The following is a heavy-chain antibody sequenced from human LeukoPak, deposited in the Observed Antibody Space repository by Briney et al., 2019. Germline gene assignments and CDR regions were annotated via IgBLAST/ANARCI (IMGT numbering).Heavy chain of an antibody. V-gene: IGHV4-59*08. CDR2: VYYSGTI. J-gene: IGHJ1*01. D-gene: IGHD2-21*02. CDR1: GGAFENYY. CDR3: ARHGTAAGPFQL. Sequence: SETLSLTCTVSGGAFENYYWTWIRQPPGKGLEWIAYVYYSGTINYNPSLESRATISVDTSKNQFSLRLTSVAAADTAVYYCARHGTAAGPFQLWGQGTLVTVSS.